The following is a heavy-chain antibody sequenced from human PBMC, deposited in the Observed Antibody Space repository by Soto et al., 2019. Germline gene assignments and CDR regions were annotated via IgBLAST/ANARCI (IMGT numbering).Heavy chain of an antibody. CDR1: GFTFSSYS. Sequence: GSLRLSCAASGFTFSSYSMNWVRQAPGKGLEWVSSISSSSSYIYYAYSVKGRFTISRDNAKNSLYLQMNSLRAEDTAVYYCARAAAYCSSTSCPDYYYYGMDVWGQGTTVTVSS. V-gene: IGHV3-21*01. CDR2: ISSSSSYI. CDR3: ARAAAYCSSTSCPDYYYYGMDV. J-gene: IGHJ6*02. D-gene: IGHD2-2*01.